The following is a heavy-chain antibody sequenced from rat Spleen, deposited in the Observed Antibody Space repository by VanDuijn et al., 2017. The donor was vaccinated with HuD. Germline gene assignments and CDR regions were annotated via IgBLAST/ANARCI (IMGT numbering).Heavy chain of an antibody. D-gene: IGHD4-3*01. J-gene: IGHJ3*01. V-gene: IGHV5S13*01. Sequence: EVQLVESGGGLVQPGRSLKLSCVASGFTYRDYVMAWVRQAPTKGLEWVASISTGGGDTYYRDSVKGRFTISRDSATITLYLQMDSLRSEDTATYYCANAEFGVGWFAYWGQGTLVTVSS. CDR3: ANAEFGVGWFAY. CDR1: GFTYRDYV. CDR2: ISTGGGDT.